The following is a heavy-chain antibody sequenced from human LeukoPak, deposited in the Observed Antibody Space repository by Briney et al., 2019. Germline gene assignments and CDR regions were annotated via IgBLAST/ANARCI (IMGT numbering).Heavy chain of an antibody. CDR1: GYTFRGYY. J-gene: IGHJ4*02. CDR2: SNPNSGGT. Sequence: GASVKVSCKASGYTFRGYYMHWVRQAPGQGLEWMGRSNPNSGGTNYAQKFQGRVTMTRDTSISTAYMELSRLTSDDTAVYYCARGLDLGGYCSSTSCRYFDYWGQGTLVTVSS. CDR3: ARGLDLGGYCSSTSCRYFDY. D-gene: IGHD2-2*03. V-gene: IGHV1-2*06.